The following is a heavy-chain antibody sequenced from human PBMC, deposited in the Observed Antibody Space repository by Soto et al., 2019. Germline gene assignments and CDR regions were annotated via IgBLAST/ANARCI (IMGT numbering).Heavy chain of an antibody. V-gene: IGHV4-30-4*01. J-gene: IGHJ6*02. Sequence: PSETLSLTCTVSGGSISSGDYYWSWIRQPPGKGLEWIGYIYYSGSTYYNPPLKSRVTISVDTSKNQFSLKLSSVTAADTAVYYCARDSLAIFGVVEVYYYGMDVWGQGTTVTVSS. CDR1: GGSISSGDYY. CDR3: ARDSLAIFGVVEVYYYGMDV. D-gene: IGHD3-3*01. CDR2: IYYSGST.